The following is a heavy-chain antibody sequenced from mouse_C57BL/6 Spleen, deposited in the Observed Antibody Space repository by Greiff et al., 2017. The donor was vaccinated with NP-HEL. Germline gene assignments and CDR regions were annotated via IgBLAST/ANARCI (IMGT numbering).Heavy chain of an antibody. V-gene: IGHV1-80*01. Sequence: LQQSGAELVKPGASVKISCKASGYAFSSYWMNWVKQRPGKGLEWIGQIYPGDGDTNYNGKFKGKATLTADKSSSTAYMQLSSLTSEDSAVYFCASPLYYGSTWFAYWGQGTLVTVSA. CDR1: GYAFSSYW. D-gene: IGHD1-1*01. CDR3: ASPLYYGSTWFAY. CDR2: IYPGDGDT. J-gene: IGHJ3*01.